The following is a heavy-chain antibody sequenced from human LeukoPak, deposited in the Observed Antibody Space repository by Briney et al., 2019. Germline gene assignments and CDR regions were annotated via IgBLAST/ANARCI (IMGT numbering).Heavy chain of an antibody. CDR2: INPSSGST. CDR1: GYSFTSYY. CDR3: ATPYYYDSNGYYGPGDIVDY. J-gene: IGHJ4*02. Sequence: GASVKVSCKASGYSFTSYYLHWVRRAPGQGLEWMGLINPSSGSTSYAQKFQGRLTVTRDTSTTTVYMELSSLRSEDTAVYYCATPYYYDSNGYYGPGDIVDYWGQGTLVTVSS. D-gene: IGHD3-22*01. V-gene: IGHV1-46*01.